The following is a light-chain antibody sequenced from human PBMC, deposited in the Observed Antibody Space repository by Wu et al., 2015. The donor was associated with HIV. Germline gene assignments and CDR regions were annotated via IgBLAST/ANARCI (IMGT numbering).Light chain of an antibody. CDR1: QSVSNSY. V-gene: IGKV3-20*01. CDR2: GAS. Sequence: EVVLTQSPGTLSLSPRERATLSCRASQSVSNSYLAWYQQKPGQAPRLLIFGASSRATGIPDRFSGSGSGTDFTLTISRLEPEDFAVYYCQQYGSSPAFGPGTKVDIK. J-gene: IGKJ3*01. CDR3: QQYGSSPA.